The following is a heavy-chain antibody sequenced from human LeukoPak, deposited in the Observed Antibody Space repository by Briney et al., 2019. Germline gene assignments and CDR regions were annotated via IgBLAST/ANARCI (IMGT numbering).Heavy chain of an antibody. V-gene: IGHV1-18*01. CDR1: GYTFTSYG. Sequence: GASVKVSCKASGYTFTSYGISWVRQAPGQGLEWMGWISAYNGNTNYAQKLQGRVTMTTDTSTSTAYMELRSLRSDDTAVYYCATALGYCSGGSCYGWGHYYYYGMDVWGQGTTVTVSS. CDR3: ATALGYCSGGSCYGWGHYYYYGMDV. CDR2: ISAYNGNT. J-gene: IGHJ6*02. D-gene: IGHD2-15*01.